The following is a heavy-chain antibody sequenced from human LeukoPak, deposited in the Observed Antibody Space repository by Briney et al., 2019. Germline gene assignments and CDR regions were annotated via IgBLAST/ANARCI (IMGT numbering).Heavy chain of an antibody. CDR1: GFPFSSYW. D-gene: IGHD5-24*01. V-gene: IGHV3-7*04. CDR3: TRVGYIDEGIDY. Sequence: GGSLRLSCVASGFPFSSYWMTWVRQAPGKGLEWVANIKQDGCKKSYVDSVKGRFTISRDNAKNSLYLQMNSLRAEDTAIYYCTRVGYIDEGIDYWGRGTLVTVSS. CDR2: IKQDGCKK. J-gene: IGHJ4*02.